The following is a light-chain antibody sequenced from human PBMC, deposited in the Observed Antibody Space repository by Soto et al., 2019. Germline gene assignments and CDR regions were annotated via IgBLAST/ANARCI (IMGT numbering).Light chain of an antibody. J-gene: IGLJ1*01. CDR1: SSDVGSYNY. CDR3: SSYTSSSTL. Sequence: QSALTQPASVSGSPGQSITISCTGTSSDVGSYNYVSWYQQHPGKAPKLMIYEVSDRPSGISSRFSGSKSGNTASLTISGLQTEDEAVYYCSSYTSSSTLFGTGTKATVL. V-gene: IGLV2-14*01. CDR2: EVS.